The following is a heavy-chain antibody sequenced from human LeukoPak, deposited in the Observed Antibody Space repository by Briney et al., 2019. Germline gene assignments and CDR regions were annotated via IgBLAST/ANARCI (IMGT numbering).Heavy chain of an antibody. Sequence: GGSLRLSCAASGFTFSSYWMHWVRQAPGKGLVWVSRINSDGSSTSYADSVKGRFTISRDIDKKSLYLQMNSLRVEDTAVYYCARVYTSTWYLGYLHMDVWGKGTTVTVSS. CDR2: INSDGSST. CDR3: ARVYTSTWYLGYLHMDV. CDR1: GFTFSSYW. D-gene: IGHD6-13*01. J-gene: IGHJ6*03. V-gene: IGHV3-74*01.